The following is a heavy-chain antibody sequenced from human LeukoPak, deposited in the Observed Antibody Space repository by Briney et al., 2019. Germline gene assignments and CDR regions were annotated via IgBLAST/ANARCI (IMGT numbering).Heavy chain of an antibody. J-gene: IGHJ4*02. CDR1: GGSISSYY. V-gene: IGHV4-59*01. Sequence: PSETLSLTCTVSGGSISSYYWSRLRQPPGKGLEWIGYIYYSGSTNYNPSLKSRVTISVDTSKNQFSLKLSSVTAADTAVYYCANLVGADYFDYWGQGTLVTVSS. D-gene: IGHD1-26*01. CDR3: ANLVGADYFDY. CDR2: IYYSGST.